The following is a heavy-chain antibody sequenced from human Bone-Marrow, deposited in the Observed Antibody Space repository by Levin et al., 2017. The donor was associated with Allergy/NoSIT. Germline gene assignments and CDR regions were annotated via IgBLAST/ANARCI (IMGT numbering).Heavy chain of an antibody. CDR2: IYTSGST. J-gene: IGHJ5*02. D-gene: IGHD6-13*01. Sequence: SETLSLTCTVSGGSISSDNYYWSWIRQPAGKGLEWIGRIYTSGSTNHNPSFKSRVTISIDTSKNQLSLRLSSVTAADTAVYYCARSTATAWFDPWGQGTLVTVSS. CDR1: GGSISSDNYY. V-gene: IGHV4-61*02. CDR3: ARSTATAWFDP.